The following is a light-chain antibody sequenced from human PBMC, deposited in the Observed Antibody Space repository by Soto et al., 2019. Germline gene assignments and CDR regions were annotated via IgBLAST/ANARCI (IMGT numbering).Light chain of an antibody. J-gene: IGKJ1*01. CDR3: QQVNSYWWT. Sequence: DIQMTQSPSTLSASVGERVTITCRASQSVSHFLAWYQQKPGKAPKLLIYKASTLESGVPARFSGSGSGTEFTLTISSLQPDDFGTYSCQQVNSYWWTVGQGTKLEIK. CDR1: QSVSHF. CDR2: KAS. V-gene: IGKV1-5*03.